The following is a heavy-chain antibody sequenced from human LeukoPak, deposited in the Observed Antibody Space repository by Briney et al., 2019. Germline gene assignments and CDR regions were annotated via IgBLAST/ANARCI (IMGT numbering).Heavy chain of an antibody. CDR3: ARDGGYYGGNNY. J-gene: IGHJ4*02. CDR1: GGTFSSYA. Sequence: SEKVSCKASGGTFSSYAISWVRQAPGQGLEWMGGIIPFFGTANYAQKFQGRVTITADESTSIAYMELSSLRSEGTAVYYCARDGGYYGGNNYWGQGTLVTVSS. CDR2: IIPFFGTA. V-gene: IGHV1-69*13. D-gene: IGHD4-23*01.